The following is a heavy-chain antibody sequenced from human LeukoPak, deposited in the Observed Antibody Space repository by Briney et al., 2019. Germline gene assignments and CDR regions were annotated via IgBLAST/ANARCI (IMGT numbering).Heavy chain of an antibody. CDR2: ISSSGNT. D-gene: IGHD3-3*01. V-gene: IGHV4-39*01. CDR1: GGSTSSGNYY. Sequence: SETLSLTCTVSGGSTSSGNYYWGWIRQPPGKGLEWIGGISSSGNTYYSPSLKSRVTISVDTSKNQFSLKLSSVTAADTAVYYCARLGAGPTYYDFWSGYSSFYFDYWGQGTLVTVSS. J-gene: IGHJ4*02. CDR3: ARLGAGPTYYDFWSGYSSFYFDY.